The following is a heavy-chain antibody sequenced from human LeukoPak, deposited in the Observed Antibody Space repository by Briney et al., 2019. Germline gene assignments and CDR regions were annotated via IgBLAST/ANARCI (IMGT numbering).Heavy chain of an antibody. CDR2: IYSGGST. CDR1: GFTSVSNN. J-gene: IGHJ4*02. D-gene: IGHD6-13*01. Sequence: GGSLRLSCAASGFTSVSNNIGGVAQPPGKGRGWVSIIYSGGSTYFADSVKGRFTISRDNSKNTLYLQMNSLRAEHTALYYCARVPVASWIQLDSWGQGTLVTVSS. V-gene: IGHV3-53*01. CDR3: ARVPVASWIQLDS.